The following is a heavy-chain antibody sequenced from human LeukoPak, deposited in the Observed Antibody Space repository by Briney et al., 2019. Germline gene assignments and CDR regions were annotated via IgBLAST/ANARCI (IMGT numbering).Heavy chain of an antibody. Sequence: PSETLSLTCTVSSRSITNYYWNWFRQPPGKTLEWIGWIYSRGNTNYNPPLRSRVTVSVDMSRNQFSLRLTSVTAADTAVYYCARARYSDGFGWFDYWGQGALVTISS. CDR2: IYSRGNT. D-gene: IGHD5-18*01. CDR1: SRSITNYY. CDR3: ARARYSDGFGWFDY. J-gene: IGHJ4*02. V-gene: IGHV4-59*01.